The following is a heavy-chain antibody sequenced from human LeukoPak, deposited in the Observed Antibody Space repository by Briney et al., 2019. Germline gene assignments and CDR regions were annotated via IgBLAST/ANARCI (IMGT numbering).Heavy chain of an antibody. CDR2: INPDRGGT. CDR3: ARGAFYGSGSFYTY. J-gene: IGHJ4*02. D-gene: IGHD3-10*01. CDR1: GDTFSDLY. V-gene: IGHV1-2*02. Sequence: ASVKVSCKASGDTFSDLYIHWLRMAPGQGLEWVGWINPDRGGTNYAQKLQGRVTMTRDMSSNTAYMELNRLRSDDTAVYFCARGAFYGSGSFYTYWGQGTLVTVSS.